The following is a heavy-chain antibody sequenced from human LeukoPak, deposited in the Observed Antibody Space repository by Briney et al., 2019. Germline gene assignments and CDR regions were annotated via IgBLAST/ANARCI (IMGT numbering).Heavy chain of an antibody. D-gene: IGHD3-10*01. V-gene: IGHV3-23*01. Sequence: GASVKVSCKASGGTFSSYAMSWVRQAPGKGLEWVSAISGSGGSTYYADSVKGRFTISRDNSKNTLYLQMNSLRAEDTAVYYCAKQDYYGDAFDIWGQGTMVTVSS. CDR1: GGTFSSYA. J-gene: IGHJ3*02. CDR2: ISGSGGST. CDR3: AKQDYYGDAFDI.